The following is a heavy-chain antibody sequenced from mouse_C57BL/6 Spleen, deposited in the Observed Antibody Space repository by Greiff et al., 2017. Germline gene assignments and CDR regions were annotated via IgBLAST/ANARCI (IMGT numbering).Heavy chain of an antibody. V-gene: IGHV5-4*01. CDR2: ISDGGSYT. CDR1: GFTFSSYA. CDR3: ARDEKNYFDY. Sequence: VQLKESGGGLVKPGGSLKLSCAASGFTFSSYAMSWVRQTPEKRLEWVATISDGGSYTYYPDNVKGRFTISRDNAKNNLYLQMSHLKSEDTAMYYCARDEKNYFDYWGQGTTLTVSS. J-gene: IGHJ2*01.